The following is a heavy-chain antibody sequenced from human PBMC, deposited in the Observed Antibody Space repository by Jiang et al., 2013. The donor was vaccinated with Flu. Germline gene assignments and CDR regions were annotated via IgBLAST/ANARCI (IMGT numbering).Heavy chain of an antibody. V-gene: IGHV3-30-3*01. Sequence: RLSCAASGFTFSHYLMRWVRQAPGKGPEWVALISSDENTKYYADSVKGRFTISRDNAKNSLYLQMNSLRAEDTAVYYCARDGGYSSSSLDYWGQGTLVTVSS. D-gene: IGHD6-6*01. CDR3: ARDGGYSSSSLDY. CDR1: GFTFSHYL. J-gene: IGHJ4*02. CDR2: ISSDENTK.